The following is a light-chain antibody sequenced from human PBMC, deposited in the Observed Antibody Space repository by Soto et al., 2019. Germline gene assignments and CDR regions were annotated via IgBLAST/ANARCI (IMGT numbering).Light chain of an antibody. CDR3: QQYDDWPET. J-gene: IGKJ1*01. Sequence: DIQMTQSPSSLSASVGDRVTITCRASQGIRNDLGWYQQKPGKAPKRLIYAASSLQSGVPARFSGSGSGTEFTLTISSLQSEDLAVYYCQQYDDWPETFGQGTKVEIK. CDR2: AAS. V-gene: IGKV1-17*01. CDR1: QGIRND.